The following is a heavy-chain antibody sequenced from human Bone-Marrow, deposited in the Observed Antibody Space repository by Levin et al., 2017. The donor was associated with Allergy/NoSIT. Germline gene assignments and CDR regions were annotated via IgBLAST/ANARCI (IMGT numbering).Heavy chain of an antibody. J-gene: IGHJ4*02. CDR2: ITHDGVTT. V-gene: IGHV3-74*01. CDR1: GFSFRTFW. Sequence: GESLKISCAASGFSFRTFWMHWVRQAPGEGLVYVSHITHDGVTTKYADSVQGRFTISRDNAKNTLYLQMNSLRDEDTAVYYCVRDGQDSLPYDYWGQGTLVTVSS. CDR3: VRDGQDSLPYDY. D-gene: IGHD4-11*01.